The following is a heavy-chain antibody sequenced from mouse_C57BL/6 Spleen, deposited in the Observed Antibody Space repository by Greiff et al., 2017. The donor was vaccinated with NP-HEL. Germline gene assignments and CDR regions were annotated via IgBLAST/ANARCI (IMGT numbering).Heavy chain of an antibody. Sequence: VQLQQSGAELVRPGASVTLSCKASGYTFTDYEMHWVKQTPVHGLEWIGAIDPETGGTAYNQKFKGKAILTADKSSSTAYMELRSLTSEDSAVYYCTRWGLRRLDYWGQGTTLTVSS. CDR3: TRWGLRRLDY. CDR1: GYTFTDYE. D-gene: IGHD2-4*01. J-gene: IGHJ2*01. CDR2: IDPETGGT. V-gene: IGHV1-15*01.